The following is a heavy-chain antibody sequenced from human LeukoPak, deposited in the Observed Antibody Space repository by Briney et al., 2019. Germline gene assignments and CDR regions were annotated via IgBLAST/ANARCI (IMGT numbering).Heavy chain of an antibody. Sequence: GGSLRLSCSASGFTFSTSAIHWVRQAPGNGLEYFSAISSNGGSTYYAGSVKGRFTISRDNSKNTLPLQMSSLRPEDTAVYYCVKLPYSDTSAYYVDYWGQGTLVTVSS. CDR1: GFTFSTSA. CDR2: ISSNGGST. V-gene: IGHV3-64D*06. CDR3: VKLPYSDTSAYYVDY. D-gene: IGHD3-22*01. J-gene: IGHJ4*02.